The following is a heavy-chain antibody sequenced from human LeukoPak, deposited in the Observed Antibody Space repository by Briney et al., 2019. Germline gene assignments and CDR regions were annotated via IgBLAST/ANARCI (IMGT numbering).Heavy chain of an antibody. CDR1: GYTFTSYG. CDR2: ISTYNADT. V-gene: IGHV1-18*01. CDR3: ARVVVVPAAPGPFDY. Sequence: ASVKVSCEASGYTFTSYGISWFRQAPGQGLEWMGWISTYNADTDYARKFQGRVTMTTETSTSTAYMELRSLISDDTAVYYCARVVVVPAAPGPFDYWGQGTLVTVSS. D-gene: IGHD2-2*01. J-gene: IGHJ4*02.